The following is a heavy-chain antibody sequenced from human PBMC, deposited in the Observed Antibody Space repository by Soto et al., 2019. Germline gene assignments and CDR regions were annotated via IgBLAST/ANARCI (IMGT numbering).Heavy chain of an antibody. CDR2: ISSSNSYI. D-gene: IGHD3-10*01. Sequence: PGGSLRLSCAASGFTFTRYSVNWVRQAPGKGLEWVAVISSSNSYIYYADSVKGRFTISRDNAKNSLYLQMNSLRGEDTAVYYCARALSGYWYFDLWGRGTLVTVSS. J-gene: IGHJ2*01. CDR1: GFTFTRYS. CDR3: ARALSGYWYFDL. V-gene: IGHV3-21*01.